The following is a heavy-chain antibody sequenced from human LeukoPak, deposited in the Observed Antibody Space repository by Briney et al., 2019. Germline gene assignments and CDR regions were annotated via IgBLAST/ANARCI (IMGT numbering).Heavy chain of an antibody. CDR2: ISGSGGST. CDR3: TKDPPAMVRGVNNWFDP. Sequence: GGSLRLSCAASGFTFSNYEMNWVRQAPGKGLEWVSAISGSGGSTYYADSVKGRFTISRDNSKNTLYLQMNSLRAEDTAVYYCTKDPPAMVRGVNNWFDPWGQGTLVTVSS. D-gene: IGHD3-10*01. CDR1: GFTFSNYE. V-gene: IGHV3-23*01. J-gene: IGHJ5*02.